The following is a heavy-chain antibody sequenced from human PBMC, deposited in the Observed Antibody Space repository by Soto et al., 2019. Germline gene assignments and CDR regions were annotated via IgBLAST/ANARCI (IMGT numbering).Heavy chain of an antibody. CDR3: ASFKYCSGGSCPSLFQH. D-gene: IGHD2-15*01. J-gene: IGHJ1*01. CDR2: IIPILGIA. CDR1: GGTFSSYT. V-gene: IGHV1-69*02. Sequence: GASVKVSCKASGGTFSSYTISWVRQAPGQGLEWMGRIIPILGIANYAQKFQGRVTITADKSTSTAYMELSSLRSEDTAVYYCASFKYCSGGSCPSLFQHWGQGTLVTVSS.